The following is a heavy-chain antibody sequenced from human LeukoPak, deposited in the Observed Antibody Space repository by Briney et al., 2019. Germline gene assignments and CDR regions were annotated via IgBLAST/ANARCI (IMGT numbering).Heavy chain of an antibody. CDR3: AVHWYDYGSGSYNNQGY. D-gene: IGHD3-10*01. V-gene: IGHV4-39*01. CDR2: IYYSGST. CDR1: GGSISSSSYY. J-gene: IGHJ4*02. Sequence: PSETLSLTCTVSGGSISSSSYYWGWIRQLPGKGLEWIGTIYYSGSTYYNPSLKSRVTISVDTSKNQFSLKLNSVTAADTAVYYCAVHWYDYGSGSYNNQGYWGQGTLVTVSS.